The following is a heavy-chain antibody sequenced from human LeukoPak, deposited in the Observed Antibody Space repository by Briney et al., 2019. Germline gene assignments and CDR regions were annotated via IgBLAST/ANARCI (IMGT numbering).Heavy chain of an antibody. CDR3: ARQLYQTYTPTWGSYSN. J-gene: IGHJ4*02. Sequence: PSETLSLTCAVYGGSFSGYYWSWIRQPPGKGLEWIGRIYTSGSTNYNPSLKSRVTMSVDTSKNQFSLKLSSVTAADTAVYYCARQLYQTYTPTWGSYSNWGQGNLVTVSS. D-gene: IGHD1-26*01. CDR1: GGSFSGYY. V-gene: IGHV4-59*10. CDR2: IYTSGST.